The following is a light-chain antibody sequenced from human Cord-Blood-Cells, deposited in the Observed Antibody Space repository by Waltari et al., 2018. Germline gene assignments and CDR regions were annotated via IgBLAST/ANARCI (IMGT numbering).Light chain of an antibody. V-gene: IGLV2-11*01. CDR1: SSDVGGYKY. CDR3: CSYAGSYTLV. CDR2: DVS. J-gene: IGLJ2*01. Sequence: QSALTHPRSVSGSPGQSVTISCTGTSSDVGGYKYVSWYQQHPGKAPKLMIYDVSKRPSGVPDRFSGSKSGNTASLTISGLQAEDEADYYCCSYAGSYTLVFGGGTKLTVL.